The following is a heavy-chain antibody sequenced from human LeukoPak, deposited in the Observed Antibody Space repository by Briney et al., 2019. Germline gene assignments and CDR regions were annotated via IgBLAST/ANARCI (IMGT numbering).Heavy chain of an antibody. Sequence: GASVKVSCKASGYTFTSYYMHWVRQAPGQGLEWMGIINPSGGSTSYAQKFQGRVTMTRDTSTSTVYMELSSLRSEDTAVYYCARDWTRLWFGEEAFDYWGQGTLVTVSS. CDR3: ARDWTRLWFGEEAFDY. D-gene: IGHD3-10*01. V-gene: IGHV1-46*01. J-gene: IGHJ4*02. CDR2: INPSGGST. CDR1: GYTFTSYY.